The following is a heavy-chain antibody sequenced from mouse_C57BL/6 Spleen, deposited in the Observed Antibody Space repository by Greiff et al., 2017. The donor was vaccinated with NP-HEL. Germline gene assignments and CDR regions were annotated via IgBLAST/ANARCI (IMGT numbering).Heavy chain of an antibody. D-gene: IGHD2-3*01. CDR3: ARHDGYAMDY. Sequence: EVKVVESEGGLVQPGSSMKLSCTASGFTFSDYYMAWVRQVPEKGLEWVANINYDGSSTYYLDSLKSRFIISRDNAKNILYLQMSSLKSEDTATYYCARHDGYAMDYWGQGTSVTVSS. V-gene: IGHV5-16*01. CDR1: GFTFSDYY. J-gene: IGHJ4*01. CDR2: INYDGSST.